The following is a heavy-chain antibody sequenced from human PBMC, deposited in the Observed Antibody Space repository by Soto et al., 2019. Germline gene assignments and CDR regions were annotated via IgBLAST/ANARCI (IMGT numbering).Heavy chain of an antibody. CDR3: ARARFYGSERTVFDF. V-gene: IGHV4-31*03. CDR1: RGSVSSGGYY. CDR2: IYYNGIT. J-gene: IGHJ4*02. D-gene: IGHD3-10*01. Sequence: QVQLQESGPGLVKPSQTLSLTCTVSRGSVSSGGYYWSWIRQHPGKGLEWIGYIYYNGITDYNPSLKSRLIISVDTSQNQFSLILSSVTAADTAVFYCARARFYGSERTVFDFWGQGTLVTVSS.